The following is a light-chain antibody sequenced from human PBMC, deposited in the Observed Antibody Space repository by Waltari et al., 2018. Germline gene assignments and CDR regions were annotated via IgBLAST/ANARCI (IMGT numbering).Light chain of an antibody. CDR1: QSVSSTY. CDR3: QQYGTSPLT. CDR2: AAS. J-gene: IGKJ4*01. V-gene: IGKV3-20*01. Sequence: EIVLTQSPGTLSLSPGEGATLSCRASQSVSSTYLAWYQQKPGQTPRRLMYAASSRATGIPDRFSGSGSGTDFTLTISRLEPEDFAVYYCQQYGTSPLTFGGGTKVEIK.